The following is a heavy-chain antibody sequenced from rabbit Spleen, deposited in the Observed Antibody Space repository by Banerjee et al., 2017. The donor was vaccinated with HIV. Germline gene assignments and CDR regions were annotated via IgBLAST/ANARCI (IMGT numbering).Heavy chain of an antibody. Sequence: EQLEESGGGLVKPEGSLTLTCKASGVSLNDKDVMCWVRQAPGKGLEWIACIYDGSSGSTWYASWAKGRFTISKTSPTTVTLQMTSLIVADTATYFCARDVQGGSDWTFNLWGPGTLVTVS. D-gene: IGHD8-1*01. V-gene: IGHV1S45*01. CDR3: ARDVQGGSDWTFNL. CDR2: IYDGSSGST. CDR1: GVSLNDKDV. J-gene: IGHJ4*01.